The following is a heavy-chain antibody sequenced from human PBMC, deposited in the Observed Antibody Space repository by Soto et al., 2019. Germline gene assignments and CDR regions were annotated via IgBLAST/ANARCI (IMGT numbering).Heavy chain of an antibody. CDR3: ARTYGDYVFDY. V-gene: IGHV4-59*01. Sequence: QVQLQESGPGLVKPSKTLSLTCTVSGGSISSYYWGWIQQPPGKGLEWIGSIYYSGSTNYSPSLKSRVTISVDTSKNQFSLKLSSVTAADTAVYYCARTYGDYVFDYWGQGTLVTVSS. CDR2: IYYSGST. CDR1: GGSISSYY. D-gene: IGHD4-17*01. J-gene: IGHJ4*02.